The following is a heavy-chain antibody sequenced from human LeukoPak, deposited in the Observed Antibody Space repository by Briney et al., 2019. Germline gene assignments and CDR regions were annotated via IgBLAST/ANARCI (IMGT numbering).Heavy chain of an antibody. CDR2: IRYDGSNK. V-gene: IGHV3-30*02. Sequence: GGSLRLSCAASGFTFIKYWMSWVRQAPGKGLEWVAFIRYDGSNKYYADSVKGRFTISRDNSKNTLYLQMNSLRAEDTAVYYCAKRGYYGSGDYYYYYYMDVWGKGTTVTISS. CDR3: AKRGYYGSGDYYYYYYMDV. D-gene: IGHD3-10*01. J-gene: IGHJ6*03. CDR1: GFTFIKYW.